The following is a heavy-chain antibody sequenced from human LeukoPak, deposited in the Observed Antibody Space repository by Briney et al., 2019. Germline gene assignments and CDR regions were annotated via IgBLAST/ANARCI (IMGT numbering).Heavy chain of an antibody. V-gene: IGHV3-7*01. J-gene: IGHJ6*03. D-gene: IGHD3-3*01. CDR1: GFTFSNYW. CDR3: ARDQFSTGYYYYMDL. CDR2: IKQDGSEK. Sequence: GGSLRHSCAASGFTFSNYWMSWVRQAPGKGLEWVANIKQDGSEKYYVDSVKGRFTISRDNAKNSLYLQMNSLRSEGTALYYCARDQFSTGYYYYMDLWGKGTTVTVSS.